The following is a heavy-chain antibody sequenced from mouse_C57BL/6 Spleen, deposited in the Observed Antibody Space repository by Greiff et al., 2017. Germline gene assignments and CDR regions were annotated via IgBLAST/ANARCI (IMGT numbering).Heavy chain of an antibody. CDR3: ARSPITTVGGGGYFDY. J-gene: IGHJ2*01. CDR2: IDPSDSHT. V-gene: IGHV1-69*01. Sequence: VQLQQPGAELVMPGASVKLSCKASGYTFTSYWMHWVKQRPGQGLEWIGEIDPSDSHTNYNHKFKGKSTLTVDKSSSTAYMQLSSLTSEDSAVYYCARSPITTVGGGGYFDYWGQGTTLTVAS. CDR1: GYTFTSYW. D-gene: IGHD1-1*01.